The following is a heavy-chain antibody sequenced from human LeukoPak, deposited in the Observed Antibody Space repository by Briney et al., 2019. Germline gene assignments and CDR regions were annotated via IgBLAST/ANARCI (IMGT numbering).Heavy chain of an antibody. Sequence: SETLSLTCTVSGGSISSYYWSWIRQPPGNGLEWIGYIYYSGSTNYNPSLKSRVTISVDTSKNQFSLKLSSVTAADTAVYYCARGGGPYYYDSSGYSFSPWGQGTLVTVSS. J-gene: IGHJ5*02. D-gene: IGHD3-22*01. CDR2: IYYSGST. CDR1: GGSISSYY. CDR3: ARGGGPYYYDSSGYSFSP. V-gene: IGHV4-59*01.